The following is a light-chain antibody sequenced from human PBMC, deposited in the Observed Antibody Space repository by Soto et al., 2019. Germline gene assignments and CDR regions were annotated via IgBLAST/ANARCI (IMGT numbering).Light chain of an antibody. CDR2: RNN. V-gene: IGLV1-47*01. CDR3: AAWDDNLIGQV. Sequence: QSVLTQPPSASGTPGQRVTISCSGSSSNIGSNYVYWYQQLPGTAPKLLIYRNNQRPSGVPDRFSGSKSGTSASLAISGLRSEDEADYYCAAWDDNLIGQVYGTGTKLTVL. CDR1: SSNIGSNY. J-gene: IGLJ1*01.